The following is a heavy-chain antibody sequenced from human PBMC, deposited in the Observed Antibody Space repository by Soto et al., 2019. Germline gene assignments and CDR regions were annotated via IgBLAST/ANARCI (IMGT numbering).Heavy chain of an antibody. CDR1: GGTFSSYA. CDR3: ARGRIKNYYGLDV. J-gene: IGHJ6*02. D-gene: IGHD2-15*01. Sequence: SVKVSCKTSGGTFSSYAISWVRQAPGQGLEWMGGIIPIFGTANYAQKFQGRVTITADESTSTAYMELSSLRSEDTAVYYCARGRIKNYYGLDVWGQGTTVTVSS. CDR2: IIPIFGTA. V-gene: IGHV1-69*13.